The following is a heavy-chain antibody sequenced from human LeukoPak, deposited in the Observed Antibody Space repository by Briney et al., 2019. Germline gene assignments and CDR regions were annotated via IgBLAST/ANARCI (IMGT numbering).Heavy chain of an antibody. V-gene: IGHV4-39*01. CDR3: VRHISTNTGYFDS. D-gene: IGHD5-24*01. CDR2: VYYDGTS. J-gene: IGHJ4*02. Sequence: SETLFLTCTVSGGCINSHSYYWGWIRQPPGKGLEWIGSVYYDGTSYSNPSLKTRVGVFVDTSRDQFSLDLDFVTAADTALYYCVRHISTNTGYFDSCGQGTLVSVSS. CDR1: GGCINSHSYY.